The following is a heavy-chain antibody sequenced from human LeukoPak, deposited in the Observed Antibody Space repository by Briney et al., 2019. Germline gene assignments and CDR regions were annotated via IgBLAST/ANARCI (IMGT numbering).Heavy chain of an antibody. J-gene: IGHJ4*02. Sequence: PSQTLSLTCTVSGDSINSGDYYWSWIRQPPGKGLEWIGYIYYSGSTYYNPSLKSRITISVDTSKNQSSLKLSSVTAADTAVYYCARDRSGYDHLDYWGQGTLVTVSS. CDR3: ARDRSGYDHLDY. CDR2: IYYSGST. V-gene: IGHV4-30-4*01. D-gene: IGHD5-12*01. CDR1: GDSINSGDYY.